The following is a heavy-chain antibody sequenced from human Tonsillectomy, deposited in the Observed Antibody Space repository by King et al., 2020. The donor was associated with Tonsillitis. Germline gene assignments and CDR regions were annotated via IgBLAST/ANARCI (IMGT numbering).Heavy chain of an antibody. D-gene: IGHD3-22*01. CDR3: ARAPGYYDSSGYYFSSWFDP. V-gene: IGHV2-70*11. CDR2: IDWDDDK. Sequence: TLKESGPALVKPTQTLTLTCTFSGFSLSTSGMCVSWIRQPPGKALEWLARIDWDDDKYYSTSLKTRLTISKDTSTNQVVLTMTNMDPVDTATYYCARAPGYYDSSGYYFSSWFDPWGQGTLVTVSS. CDR1: GFSLSTSGMC. J-gene: IGHJ5*02.